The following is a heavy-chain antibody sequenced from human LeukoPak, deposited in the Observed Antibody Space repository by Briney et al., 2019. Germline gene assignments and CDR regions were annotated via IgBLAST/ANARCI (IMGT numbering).Heavy chain of an antibody. D-gene: IGHD1-26*01. Sequence: GGSLRLSCAASGFTFSSYAMHWVRQAPGKGLEWVAVISYDGSNKYYADSVKGRFTISRDNSKNTLYLQMNSLRAEDTAVYYCARDPSGSYGFDYWGQGTLVTVSP. CDR2: ISYDGSNK. CDR1: GFTFSSYA. J-gene: IGHJ4*02. CDR3: ARDPSGSYGFDY. V-gene: IGHV3-30-3*01.